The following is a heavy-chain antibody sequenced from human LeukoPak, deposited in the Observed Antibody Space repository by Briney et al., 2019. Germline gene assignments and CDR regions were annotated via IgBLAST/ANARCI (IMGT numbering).Heavy chain of an antibody. CDR2: IYYSGST. D-gene: IGHD3-10*01. CDR3: ARDDYYGSGSYYRHFDY. J-gene: IGHJ4*02. Sequence: SETLSLTCTVSGGSISSSSYYWGWIRQPPGKGLEWIGSIYYSGSTYYNPSLKSRVTISVDTSKNQFSLKLSSVTAADTAVYHCARDDYYGSGSYYRHFDYWGQGTLVTVSS. V-gene: IGHV4-39*07. CDR1: GGSISSSSYY.